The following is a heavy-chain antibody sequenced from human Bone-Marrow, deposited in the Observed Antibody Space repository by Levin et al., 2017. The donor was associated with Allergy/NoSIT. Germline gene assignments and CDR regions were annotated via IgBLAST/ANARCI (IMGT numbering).Heavy chain of an antibody. CDR2: ISWDSINI. Sequence: GGSLRLSCVASGFTFDDYGMHWVRQAPGKGLEWVSGISWDSINIDYADSVKGRFTISRDNAKNSLYLQMNSLRAEDTAFYYCAKGMRLVLDLLLDNWGQGTLVTVSS. V-gene: IGHV3-9*01. J-gene: IGHJ4*02. CDR1: GFTFDDYG. D-gene: IGHD3/OR15-3a*01. CDR3: AKGMRLVLDLLLDN.